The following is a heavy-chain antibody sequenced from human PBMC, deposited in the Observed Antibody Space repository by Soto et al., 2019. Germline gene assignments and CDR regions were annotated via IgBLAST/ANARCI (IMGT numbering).Heavy chain of an antibody. Sequence: SETLSLTCTVSGGSISSYYWSWIRQPPGKGLEWIGYIYYSGSTNYNPSLKSRVTISVDTSKNQFSLKLGSVTAADTAVYYCARVQASYDFDYWGQGTLVTVSS. V-gene: IGHV4-59*01. D-gene: IGHD5-18*01. CDR3: ARVQASYDFDY. CDR1: GGSISSYY. J-gene: IGHJ4*02. CDR2: IYYSGST.